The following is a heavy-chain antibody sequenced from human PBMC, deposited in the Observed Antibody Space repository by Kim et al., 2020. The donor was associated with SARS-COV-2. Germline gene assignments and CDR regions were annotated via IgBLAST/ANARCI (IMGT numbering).Heavy chain of an antibody. CDR2: IGSKTDNHAT. J-gene: IGHJ6*04. CDR1: GSRLSDSE. Sequence: GGSLRLPCAAAGSRLSDSEIHWVRQAPGKGLEWVGLIGSKTDNHATSYAPSVKGRFILSREDAKKTVYLQMNSLEVEDTAVYYCRRPTTVAPPCDSLSYGEDVCGRGATVT. D-gene: IGHD2-15*01. CDR3: RRPTTVAPPCDSLSYGEDV. V-gene: IGHV3-73*01.